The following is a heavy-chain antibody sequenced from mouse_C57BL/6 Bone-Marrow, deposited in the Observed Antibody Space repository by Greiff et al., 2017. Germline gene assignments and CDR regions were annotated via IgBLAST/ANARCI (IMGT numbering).Heavy chain of an antibody. CDR2: IYPGNSDT. J-gene: IGHJ1*03. CDR3: TRGVYSNYLTWYFDV. V-gene: IGHV1-5*01. Sequence: VQLQQSGTVLARPGASVKMSCKTSGYTFTSYWMHWVKQRPGQGLEWIGAIYPGNSDTSYNQKFKGKAKLTAVTSASTAYMELSSLTNEDSAVYYCTRGVYSNYLTWYFDVWGTGTTVTVSS. CDR1: GYTFTSYW. D-gene: IGHD2-5*01.